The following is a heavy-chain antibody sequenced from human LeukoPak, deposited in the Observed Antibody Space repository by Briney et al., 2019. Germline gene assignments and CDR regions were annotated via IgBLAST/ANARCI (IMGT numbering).Heavy chain of an antibody. CDR2: IHYSGST. J-gene: IGHJ4*02. Sequence: SETLFLTCTVSGGSISSYYWSWIRQPPGKGLEWIGYIHYSGSTNYNPSLKSRITISVDTSKNQFSLRLSSVTAADTAVYYCARFDWSGYYHFDYWGQGTLVTVSS. CDR1: GGSISSYY. D-gene: IGHD3-3*01. CDR3: ARFDWSGYYHFDY. V-gene: IGHV4-59*01.